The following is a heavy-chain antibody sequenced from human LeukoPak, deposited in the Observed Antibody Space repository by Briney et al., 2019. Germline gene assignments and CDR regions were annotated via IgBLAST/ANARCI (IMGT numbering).Heavy chain of an antibody. CDR2: IYYTGST. J-gene: IGHJ5*02. D-gene: IGHD6-19*01. Sequence: SETLSLTCVVSGGSFSSGDHYWSWIRQHPGKGLEWIGTIYYTGSTYYNPSLESRVIISADTSKNQFSLRLRSVTAADTAVDYCARVGGIAVACAQFDPWGQGTLVTVSS. CDR3: ARVGGIAVACAQFDP. V-gene: IGHV4-31*11. CDR1: GGSFSSGDHY.